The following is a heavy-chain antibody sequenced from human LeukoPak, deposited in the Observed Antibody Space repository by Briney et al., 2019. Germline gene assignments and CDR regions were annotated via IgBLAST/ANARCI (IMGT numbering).Heavy chain of an antibody. Sequence: SQTLSLTCTVSGGSISSFYWSWIRQPPGKGLEWMGDIYYSWSTNYNPSLKSRVTISVDTSKNQFSLKLRSVTAADTAMYYCAKVAGPFDYWGQGTLVTVSS. CDR3: AKVAGPFDY. CDR2: IYYSWST. D-gene: IGHD6-19*01. J-gene: IGHJ4*02. V-gene: IGHV4-59*01. CDR1: GGSISSFY.